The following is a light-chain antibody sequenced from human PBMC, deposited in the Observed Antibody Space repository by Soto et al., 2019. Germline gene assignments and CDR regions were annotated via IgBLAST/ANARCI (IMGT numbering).Light chain of an antibody. CDR2: GNS. Sequence: SVLRQPPPVSGAPGHRVTTSCTGSSSNIGAGYDVHWYQQLPGTAPKLLIYGNSNRPSGVPDRFSGSKSGTSASLAITGLQAEDEADYYCQSYDSSLSGYVFGTGTKVPVL. CDR1: SSNIGAGYD. J-gene: IGLJ1*01. CDR3: QSYDSSLSGYV. V-gene: IGLV1-40*01.